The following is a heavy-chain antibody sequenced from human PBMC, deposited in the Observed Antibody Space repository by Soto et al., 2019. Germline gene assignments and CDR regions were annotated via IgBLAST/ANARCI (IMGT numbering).Heavy chain of an antibody. J-gene: IGHJ5*02. V-gene: IGHV5-10-1*01. CDR2: IDTSDSYI. CDR1: GYDITTYW. D-gene: IGHD2-21*01. CDR3: ARHTYRVSSWLHX. Sequence: GESLKISCKGSGYDITTYWISWVRQMPGRGLEWMVIIDTSDSYINYSPSFQGHVTFSADRSTKTAYLQWNSLKASDTAIVYCARHTYRVSSWLHXWGQVTLVTVSX.